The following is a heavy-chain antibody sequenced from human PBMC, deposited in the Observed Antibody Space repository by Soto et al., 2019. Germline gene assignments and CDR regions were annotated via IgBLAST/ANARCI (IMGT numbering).Heavy chain of an antibody. J-gene: IGHJ1*01. Sequence: TLSLTCTVSGGSISSGDYYWSWIRQPPGKGLEWIGYIYYSGSTYYNPSLKSRVTISVDTSKNQFSLKLSSVTAADTAVYYCARVDSSSWYPEYFQHWGQGTLVTVSS. D-gene: IGHD6-13*01. CDR3: ARVDSSSWYPEYFQH. V-gene: IGHV4-30-4*01. CDR2: IYYSGST. CDR1: GGSISSGDYY.